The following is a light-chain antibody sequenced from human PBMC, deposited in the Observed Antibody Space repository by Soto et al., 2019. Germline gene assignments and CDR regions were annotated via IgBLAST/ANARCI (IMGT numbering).Light chain of an antibody. Sequence: QSALTQPPSASGSPGQSVAISCTGTSSAVGGYNYVSWYQQHPGKAPKLMIYDVSKRPSGVPDRFSGSKSGNTASLTVSGLQAEDEADYYCSSYAGTHIVFGTGTKLTVL. J-gene: IGLJ1*01. CDR2: DVS. CDR1: SSAVGGYNY. CDR3: SSYAGTHIV. V-gene: IGLV2-8*01.